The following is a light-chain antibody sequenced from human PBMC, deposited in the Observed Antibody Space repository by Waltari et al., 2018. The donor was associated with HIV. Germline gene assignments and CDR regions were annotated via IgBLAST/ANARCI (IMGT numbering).Light chain of an antibody. CDR2: SNN. CDR1: SSNIGNNP. V-gene: IGLV1-44*01. CDR3: ETLDDNLNGPV. Sequence: QSVLTQPPSASGTPGQRVTISCSGSSSNIGNNPVSWYQQFPGTAPKLLIYSNNQRPSGVPDRFSGSKSGTSASLAISGLQSEDEANYYCETLDDNLNGPVFGGGTKLTVL. J-gene: IGLJ2*01.